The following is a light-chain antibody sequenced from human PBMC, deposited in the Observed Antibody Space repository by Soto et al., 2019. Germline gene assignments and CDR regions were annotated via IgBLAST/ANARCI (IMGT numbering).Light chain of an antibody. CDR1: SSDVGYYNY. CDR3: SSYTSLTTRVV. Sequence: QSVLTQPASVSGSPGQSITISCTGTSSDVGYYNYVSWYQQKPGKAPKLLIYEVGHRPSGVSNRFSGSKSGNTASLTISGLQAEDEADYYCSSYTSLTTRVVFGGGTKLTVL. J-gene: IGLJ3*02. V-gene: IGLV2-14*01. CDR2: EVG.